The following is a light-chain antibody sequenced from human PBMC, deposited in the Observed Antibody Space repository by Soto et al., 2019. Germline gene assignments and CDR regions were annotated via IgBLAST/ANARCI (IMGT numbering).Light chain of an antibody. CDR2: GAS. V-gene: IGKV3-20*01. J-gene: IGKJ1*01. Sequence: EIVLTQSPGTLSLFPGERATLSCRASQSVSSTYFAWYRQKPGQPPSLLIYGASNRATGVPDRFSGSGSGPDFSLTIGSLQAEDVAVYFCQRYFGLPCTFGQGTKVDIK. CDR1: QSVSSTY. CDR3: QRYFGLPCT.